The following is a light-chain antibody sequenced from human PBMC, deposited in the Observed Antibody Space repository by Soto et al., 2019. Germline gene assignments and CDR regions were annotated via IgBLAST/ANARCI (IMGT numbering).Light chain of an antibody. J-gene: IGKJ1*01. V-gene: IGKV3-15*01. CDR3: QQYNNWPGT. Sequence: EMGLTQCAGTQSVSTGERGTLSCRASQSDSSKLAWYQQKPGQAPRLLFYGASTGATGIPARFSGSGSETEFTLSISSLQSEDFAVYYCQQYNNWPGTFGQGTKVDSK. CDR2: GAS. CDR1: QSDSSK.